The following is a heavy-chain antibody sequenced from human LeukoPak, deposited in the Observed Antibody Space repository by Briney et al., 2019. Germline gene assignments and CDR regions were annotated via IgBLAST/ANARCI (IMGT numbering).Heavy chain of an antibody. CDR1: GYTFTNFG. Sequence: SVKVSCKASGYTFTNFGISWVRQAPGQGLEWMGGIIPIFGTANYAQKFQGRVTITADESTSTAYMELSSLRSEDTAVYYCATPRRAFDIWGQGTMVTVSS. J-gene: IGHJ3*02. CDR2: IIPIFGTA. CDR3: ATPRRAFDI. V-gene: IGHV1-69*13.